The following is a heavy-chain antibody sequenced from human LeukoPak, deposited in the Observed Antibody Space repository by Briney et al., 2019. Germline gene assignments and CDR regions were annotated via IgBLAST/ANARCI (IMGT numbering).Heavy chain of an antibody. CDR3: APTHSGIYYYYFDY. CDR2: INPNSGGT. D-gene: IGHD1-26*01. J-gene: IGHJ4*02. V-gene: IGHV1-2*02. Sequence: ASVNVSCKASGYTFTGYYMHWLRQAPGQGLEWMGWINPNSGGTDYAQKFQGRVIMTRDTSISTAYMELSRLRSDDTAVYYCAPTHSGIYYYYFDYWGQGTLVTVSS. CDR1: GYTFTGYY.